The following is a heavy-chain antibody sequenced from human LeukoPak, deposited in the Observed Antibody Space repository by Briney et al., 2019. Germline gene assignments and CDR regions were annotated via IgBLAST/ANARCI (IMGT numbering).Heavy chain of an antibody. J-gene: IGHJ4*02. CDR2: ISSSSSTI. CDR1: GFTFSSYG. Sequence: GGSLRLSCAASGFTFSSYGMHWVRQAPGKGLEWVSYISSSSSTIYYADSVKGRFTISRDNAKNSLYLQMNSLRAEDTAVYYCASAAVRATKGRPDYWGQGTLVTVSS. D-gene: IGHD1-26*01. V-gene: IGHV3-48*04. CDR3: ASAAVRATKGRPDY.